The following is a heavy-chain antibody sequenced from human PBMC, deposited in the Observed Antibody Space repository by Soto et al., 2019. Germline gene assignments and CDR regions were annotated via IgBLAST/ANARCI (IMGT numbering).Heavy chain of an antibody. CDR3: AREGEGIAAYNWFDP. D-gene: IGHD6-13*01. J-gene: IGHJ5*02. CDR1: GDSVSSNSAA. Sequence: SQTLSLTCDIPGDSVSSNSAAWNWIRQSPSRGLEWLGRTYYRSKWYNDYAVSVKSRITINPDTSKNQFALQLNSVTPEDTAVYDCAREGEGIAAYNWFDPWGQGTLVTVS. V-gene: IGHV6-1*01. CDR2: TYYRSKWYN.